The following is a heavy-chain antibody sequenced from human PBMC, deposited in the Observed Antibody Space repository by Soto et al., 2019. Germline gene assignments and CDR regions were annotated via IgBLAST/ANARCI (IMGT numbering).Heavy chain of an antibody. J-gene: IGHJ4*01. Sequence: QVQLVESGGGVVQPGRSLRLSCAASGFTFSSYAMHWVRQAPGKGMEWVAVISDDGSNKYYADSVKGRFTISRDNPKNTLYLQMNSLRAEDTAVYYCASSRATVDTAMDDWCQGTLVTVSS. CDR2: ISDDGSNK. V-gene: IGHV3-30-3*01. CDR3: ASSRATVDTAMDD. D-gene: IGHD5-18*01. CDR1: GFTFSSYA.